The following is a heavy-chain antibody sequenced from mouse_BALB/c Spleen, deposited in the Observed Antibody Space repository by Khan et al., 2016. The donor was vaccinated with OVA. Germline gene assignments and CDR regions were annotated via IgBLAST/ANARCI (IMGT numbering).Heavy chain of an antibody. CDR2: IYPGISDT. CDR1: GYSFISYW. Sequence: EVQLQESGTVLARPGASVKMSCKASGYSFISYWMHWVKQRPGQGLEWIGAIYPGISDTRYNQKFKVKAKLTAVTSASTAYMELSSLTNEDSAVYCCTRSYDSYYFDYWGQGTTLTVSS. D-gene: IGHD2-4*01. V-gene: IGHV1-5*01. J-gene: IGHJ2*01. CDR3: TRSYDSYYFDY.